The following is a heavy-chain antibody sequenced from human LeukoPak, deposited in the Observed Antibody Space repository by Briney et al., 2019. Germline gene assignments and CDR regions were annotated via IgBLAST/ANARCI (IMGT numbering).Heavy chain of an antibody. D-gene: IGHD2-2*02. J-gene: IGHJ6*03. Sequence: ASVKVSCKASGYTFTSYGISWGRQAPGQGLEWMGWISAYNGNTNYAQKLQGRVTMTTDTSTSTAYMELRSLRSDDTAVYYCARGRYCSSTSCYKVYYYYMDVWGKGTTVTVSS. CDR1: GYTFTSYG. V-gene: IGHV1-18*01. CDR3: ARGRYCSSTSCYKVYYYYMDV. CDR2: ISAYNGNT.